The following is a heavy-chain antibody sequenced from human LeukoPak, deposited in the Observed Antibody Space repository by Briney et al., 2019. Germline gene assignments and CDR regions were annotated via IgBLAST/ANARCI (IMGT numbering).Heavy chain of an antibody. Sequence: PGGALRLSCASSDFSVGSNYRTWVRQAPGKGLEWVSFIYSVGTTFYADSVKGRVTISRDTSKNTLYINMNSMRAADTAVYYCERGPSGYHNTGGQGTLVTVSS. J-gene: IGHJ4*02. D-gene: IGHD5-12*01. CDR2: IYSVGTT. CDR3: ERGPSGYHNT. CDR1: DFSVGSNY. V-gene: IGHV3-66*01.